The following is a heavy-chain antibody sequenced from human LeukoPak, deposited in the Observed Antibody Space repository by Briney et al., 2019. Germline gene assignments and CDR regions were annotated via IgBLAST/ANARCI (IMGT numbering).Heavy chain of an antibody. V-gene: IGHV1-18*01. CDR2: AYNCNT. D-gene: IGHD1-1*01. J-gene: IGHJ6*02. CDR3: ARDPNHGNLDYYYYGMDV. Sequence: AYNCNTNYAQKLQGRVTMTTDTSTSTAYMELRSLRSDDTAVYYCARDPNHGNLDYYYYGMDVWGQGTTVTVSS.